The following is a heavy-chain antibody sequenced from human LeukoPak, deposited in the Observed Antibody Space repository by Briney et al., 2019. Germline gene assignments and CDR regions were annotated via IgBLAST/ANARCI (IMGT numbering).Heavy chain of an antibody. D-gene: IGHD1-20*01. CDR3: ARAIDNWNDERYDACDI. CDR1: GYAFTGYY. V-gene: IGHV1-2*02. Sequence: ASVKVSCKASGYAFTGYYMHWVRQAPGQGLEWMGWINPNSGGTNYAQKIQGRVTMTRDTSISTAYMELSRLRSDDTAVYYCARAIDNWNDERYDACDIWGQGTMVTVSS. CDR2: INPNSGGT. J-gene: IGHJ3*02.